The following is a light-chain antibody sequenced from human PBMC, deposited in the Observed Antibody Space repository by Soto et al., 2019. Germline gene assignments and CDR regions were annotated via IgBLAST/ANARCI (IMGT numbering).Light chain of an antibody. CDR1: SSDVCAYNY. CDR3: CSHADKYCND. Sequence: QSVLAQPRSVSWSPGQSVTISCTGTSSDVCAYNYVSWYQQHPGKAPKLMTYDVSKRPSGVPDRFSGFTFGNMVSLTISGLAAEHEPDYYCCSHADKYCNDFGTGTKVT. CDR2: DVS. J-gene: IGLJ1*01. V-gene: IGLV2-11*01.